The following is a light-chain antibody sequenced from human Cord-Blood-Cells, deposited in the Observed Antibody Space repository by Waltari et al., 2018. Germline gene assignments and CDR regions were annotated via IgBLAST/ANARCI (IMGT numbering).Light chain of an antibody. J-gene: IGKJ4*01. CDR2: DAS. V-gene: IGKV1-33*01. CDR3: QQYDNLHLT. CDR1: QDISNY. Sequence: DIQMTQSPSSLSASVGDRVTITCQASQDISNYLNWYQQKPGKAPKLLIYDASNLETGVPSRFSGRGSETDFTFTISSLQPEDIATYYCQQYDNLHLTFGGGTKVEIK.